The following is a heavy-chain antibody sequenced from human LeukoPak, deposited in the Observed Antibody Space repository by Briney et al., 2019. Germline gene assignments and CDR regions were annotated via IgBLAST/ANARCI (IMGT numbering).Heavy chain of an antibody. CDR1: GFTFSSYS. D-gene: IGHD4-17*01. Sequence: GGSLRLSCAASGFTFSSYSMNWVRQPPGKGLEWVSYISSSSSTIYYADSVKGRFTISRDNAKNSLYLQMNSLRAEDTAVYYCASLPSLTTVTPQGDYWGQGTLVTVSS. J-gene: IGHJ4*02. CDR3: ASLPSLTTVTPQGDY. V-gene: IGHV3-48*01. CDR2: ISSSSSTI.